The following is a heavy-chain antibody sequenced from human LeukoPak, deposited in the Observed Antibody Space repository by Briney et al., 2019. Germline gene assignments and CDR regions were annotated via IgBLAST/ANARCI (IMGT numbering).Heavy chain of an antibody. J-gene: IGHJ6*02. D-gene: IGHD3-22*01. CDR3: AIDSSGKKYYYYGMDV. CDR2: IYTSGST. Sequence: SQTLSLTCTVSGGSISSGSYYWSWIRQPAGKGLEWIGRIYTSGSTNYNPSLKSRVTLPVDTSKNQFSLKLSSVNAADTAVYFCAIDSSGKKYYYYGMDVWGQGTTVTVSS. CDR1: GGSISSGSYY. V-gene: IGHV4-61*02.